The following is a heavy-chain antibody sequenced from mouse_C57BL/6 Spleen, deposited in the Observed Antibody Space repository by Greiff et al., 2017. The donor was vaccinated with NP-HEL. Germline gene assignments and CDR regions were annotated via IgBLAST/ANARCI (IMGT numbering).Heavy chain of an antibody. J-gene: IGHJ3*01. Sequence: DVKLVESGGGLVKPGGSLKLSCAASGFTFSDYGMHWVRQAPEKGLEWVAYISSGSSTIYYADTVKGRFTISRDNAKNTLFLQMTSLRSEDTAMYYCARLQDYYGSSSWFAYWGQGTLVTVSA. CDR1: GFTFSDYG. V-gene: IGHV5-17*01. CDR3: ARLQDYYGSSSWFAY. CDR2: ISSGSSTI. D-gene: IGHD1-1*01.